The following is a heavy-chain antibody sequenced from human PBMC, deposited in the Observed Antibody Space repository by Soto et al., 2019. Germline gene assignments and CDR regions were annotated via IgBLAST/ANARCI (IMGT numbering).Heavy chain of an antibody. CDR2: ISYDGSNK. CDR3: AKGGELSPFDP. D-gene: IGHD3-16*02. J-gene: IGHJ5*02. CDR1: GFTFSSYG. Sequence: QVQLVESGGGVVQPGRSLRLSCAASGFTFSSYGMHWVRQAPGKGLEWVAVISYDGSNKYYADFVKGRFTISRDNSKNTLYLQMNSLRAEDTAVYYCAKGGELSPFDPWGQGTLVTVSS. V-gene: IGHV3-30*18.